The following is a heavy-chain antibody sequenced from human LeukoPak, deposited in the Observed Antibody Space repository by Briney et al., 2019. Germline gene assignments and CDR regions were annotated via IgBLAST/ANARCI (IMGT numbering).Heavy chain of an antibody. CDR2: IYYSGST. CDR1: GGSISSSSYY. D-gene: IGHD2/OR15-2a*01. CDR3: ARDQRPTFGFDP. V-gene: IGHV4-61*01. J-gene: IGHJ5*02. Sequence: KPSETLSLTCTVSGGSISSSSYYWGWIRQPPGKGLEWIGYIYYSGSTNYNPSLKSRVTISVDTSKNQFSLKLSSVTAADTAVYYCARDQRPTFGFDPWGQGTLVTVSS.